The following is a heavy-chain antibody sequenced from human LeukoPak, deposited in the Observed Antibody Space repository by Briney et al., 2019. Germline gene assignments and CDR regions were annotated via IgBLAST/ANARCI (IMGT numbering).Heavy chain of an antibody. CDR2: ISYDGNNK. V-gene: IGHV3-30*03. D-gene: IGHD3-22*01. CDR3: ARVMGDYYASGAPRAFDI. J-gene: IGHJ3*02. CDR1: GFTFSHHA. Sequence: PGGSLRLSCAASGFTFSHHAMHWVRRSPGKGLEWAAVISYDGNNKYYANSVKGRFTTSRDNAKNSLYLQMNSLRDEDTAVYYCARVMGDYYASGAPRAFDIWGQGTMVTVSS.